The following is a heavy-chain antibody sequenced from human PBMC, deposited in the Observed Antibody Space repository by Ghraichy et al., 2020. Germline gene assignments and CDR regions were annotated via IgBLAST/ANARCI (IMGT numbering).Heavy chain of an antibody. Sequence: SETLSLTCTVSGGSISSGGYYWSWIRQHPGKGLEWIGYIYYSGSTYYNPSLKSRVTISVDTSKNQFSLKLSSVTAADTAVYYCARGELRLGELSNWGQGTLVTVSS. V-gene: IGHV4-31*03. D-gene: IGHD3-16*02. CDR2: IYYSGST. J-gene: IGHJ4*02. CDR1: GGSISSGGYY. CDR3: ARGELRLGELSN.